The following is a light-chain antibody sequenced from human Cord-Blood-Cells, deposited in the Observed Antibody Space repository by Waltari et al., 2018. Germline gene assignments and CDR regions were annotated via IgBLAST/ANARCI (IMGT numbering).Light chain of an antibody. J-gene: IGKJ1*01. V-gene: IGKV4-1*01. CDR3: QQYYSTPWT. Sequence: DIVMTQYPDSLAVSLGERATINCKSSQSVLYSSNNKNYVAWYQQKPGQPPKLLIYWASTRESGVPDRFSGSGSGTDFTLTISSLQAEDVAVYYCQQYYSTPWTFGQGTKVEIK. CDR2: WAS. CDR1: QSVLYSSNNKNY.